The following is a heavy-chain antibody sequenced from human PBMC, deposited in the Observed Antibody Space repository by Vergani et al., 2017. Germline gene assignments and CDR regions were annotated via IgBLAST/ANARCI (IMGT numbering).Heavy chain of an antibody. D-gene: IGHD3-10*01. J-gene: IGHJ6*02. V-gene: IGHV3-9*01. CDR1: GFTFDDYA. CDR2: ISWNSGSI. Sequence: EVQLVESGGGLVQPGRSLRLSCAASGFTFDDYAMHWVRQAPGKGLEWVSGISWNSGSIGYADSVKGRFTISRDNAKNSLYLQMNSLRAEDTALYYCAKEGKNYYGMDVWGQGTTVTVSS. CDR3: AKEGKNYYGMDV.